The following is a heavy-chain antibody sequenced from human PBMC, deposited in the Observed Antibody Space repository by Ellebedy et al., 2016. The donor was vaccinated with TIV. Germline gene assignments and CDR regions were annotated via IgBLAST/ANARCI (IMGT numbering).Heavy chain of an antibody. V-gene: IGHV4-34*01. CDR2: INHSGST. D-gene: IGHD2-15*01. Sequence: SETLSLXXAVYGGSFSGYYWSWIRQPPGKGLEWIGEINHSGSTNYNPSLKSRVTISVDTSKNQFSLKLSSVTAADTAVYYCARGRRRILGYCSGGSCSPNFDYWGQGTLVTVSS. CDR1: GGSFSGYY. CDR3: ARGRRRILGYCSGGSCSPNFDY. J-gene: IGHJ4*02.